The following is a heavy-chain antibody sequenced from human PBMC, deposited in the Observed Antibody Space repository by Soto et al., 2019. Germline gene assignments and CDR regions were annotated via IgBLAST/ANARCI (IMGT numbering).Heavy chain of an antibody. J-gene: IGHJ4*02. Sequence: GGSMRLSCTPSGFTFSTYWMHWVRQAPGEGLAWVSRINMDGTTINYADSVKGRFTISRDNAKSTLYLQMNSLRDDDTAVYYCARAGSYRFDYWGLGTLVTVSS. CDR2: INMDGTTI. CDR3: ARAGSYRFDY. V-gene: IGHV3-74*01. CDR1: GFTFSTYW. D-gene: IGHD3-16*02.